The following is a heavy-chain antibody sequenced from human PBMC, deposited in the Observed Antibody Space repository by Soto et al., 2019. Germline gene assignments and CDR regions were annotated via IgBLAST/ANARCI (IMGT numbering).Heavy chain of an antibody. CDR3: ARGSCSGASCYPPDWFDP. CDR2: IYYSGST. J-gene: IGHJ5*02. Sequence: SETLSLTCTVPGGSVSSGSYYWSWIRQPPGKGLEWIGYIYYSGSTNYNPSLKSRVTISVDTSKNQFSLKLSSVTAADTAVYYCARGSCSGASCYPPDWFDPWGQGTLVTVSS. D-gene: IGHD2-15*01. CDR1: GGSVSSGSYY. V-gene: IGHV4-61*01.